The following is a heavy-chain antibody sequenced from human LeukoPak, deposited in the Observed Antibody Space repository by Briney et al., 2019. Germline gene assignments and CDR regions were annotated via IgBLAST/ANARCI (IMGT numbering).Heavy chain of an antibody. J-gene: IGHJ4*02. CDR1: GFTFSSYA. Sequence: GRSLRLSCAASGFTFSSYAMHWVRQAPGKGLEWVAVISYDGSNKYYADSVQGRFTISRDNSKNTLYLQMNSLRAEDTAVYYCARDRGSSWVNPYYFEYWGQGTLVTVSS. CDR2: ISYDGSNK. V-gene: IGHV3-30*03. CDR3: ARDRGSSWVNPYYFEY. D-gene: IGHD6-13*01.